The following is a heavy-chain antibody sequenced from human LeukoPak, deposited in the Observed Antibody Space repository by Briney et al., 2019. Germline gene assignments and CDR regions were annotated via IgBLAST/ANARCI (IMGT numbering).Heavy chain of an antibody. V-gene: IGHV1-2*02. CDR2: INPNSGGT. CDR1: GYTFTGYY. J-gene: IGHJ5*02. Sequence: ASVKVSCKASGYTFTGYYMHWVRQAPGQGLEWMGWINPNSGGTNYAQKFQGRVTMTRDTSISTAYMELSRLRSDDTAVYYCARVVKDCSSTSCYLGSGRLGFRWFDPWGQGTLVTVSS. D-gene: IGHD2-2*01. CDR3: ARVVKDCSSTSCYLGSGRLGFRWFDP.